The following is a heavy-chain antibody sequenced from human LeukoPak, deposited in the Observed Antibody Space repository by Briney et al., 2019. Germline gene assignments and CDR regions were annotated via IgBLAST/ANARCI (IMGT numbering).Heavy chain of an antibody. V-gene: IGHV1-46*01. CDR2: INPSGGST. D-gene: IGHD3-10*01. CDR3: AREPSSGYYGSGSYSVDAFDI. Sequence: ASVKVSCTASGYTFTSYYMHWVRQAPGQGLEWMGIINPSGGSTSYAQKFQGRVTMTRDMSTSTVYMELSSLRSEDTAVYYCAREPSSGYYGSGSYSVDAFDIWGQGTMVTVSS. J-gene: IGHJ3*02. CDR1: GYTFTSYY.